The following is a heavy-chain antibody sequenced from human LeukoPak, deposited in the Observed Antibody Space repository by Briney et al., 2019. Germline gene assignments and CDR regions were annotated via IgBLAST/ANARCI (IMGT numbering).Heavy chain of an antibody. CDR1: ARSISISSYY. CDR3: ARHPYYYDSSGSYMDV. Sequence: PSDTLSLTCTVSARSISISSYYWGWLRQPPRKGLQCLGSIYYSGTTYYNPSLKSRVTISVDTSTNQFSLKLSSVTAADTAVYYCARHPYYYDSSGSYMDVWGKGTTVTASS. V-gene: IGHV4-39*01. CDR2: IYYSGTT. D-gene: IGHD3-22*01. J-gene: IGHJ6*03.